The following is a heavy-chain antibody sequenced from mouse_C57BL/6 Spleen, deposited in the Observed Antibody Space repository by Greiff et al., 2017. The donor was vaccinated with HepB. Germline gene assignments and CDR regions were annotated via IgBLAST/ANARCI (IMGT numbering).Heavy chain of an antibody. CDR3: TRKGSYYSHFAY. D-gene: IGHD2-12*01. Sequence: QVQLQQSGAELVRPGASVTLSCKASGYTFTDYEMHWVKQTPVHGLEWIGAIDPETGGTAYNQKFKGKAILTADKSSSTAYMGLRSLTSEDSAVYYCTRKGSYYSHFAYWGQGTLVTVSA. CDR1: GYTFTDYE. J-gene: IGHJ3*01. V-gene: IGHV1-15*01. CDR2: IDPETGGT.